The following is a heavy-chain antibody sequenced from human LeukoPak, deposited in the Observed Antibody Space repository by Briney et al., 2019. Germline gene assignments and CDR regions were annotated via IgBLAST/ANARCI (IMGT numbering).Heavy chain of an antibody. CDR1: GYTFTSYG. Sequence: ASVKVSCKASGYTFTSYGISWVRQAPGQGLEWMGWINPNRPATNYAQKFQGRVTMTRDTSISAAYMELSRLRSDDTAVYYCARDQAPRMITFGGPRRWFDPWGQGTLVTVSS. J-gene: IGHJ5*02. CDR2: INPNRPAT. D-gene: IGHD3-16*01. CDR3: ARDQAPRMITFGGPRRWFDP. V-gene: IGHV1-2*02.